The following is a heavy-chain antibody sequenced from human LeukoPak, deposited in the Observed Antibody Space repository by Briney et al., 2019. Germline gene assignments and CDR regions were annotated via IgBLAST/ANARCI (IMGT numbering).Heavy chain of an antibody. Sequence: GGSLRLSCAASGFTFSSYAMSWVRQAPGEGLEWVSAISGSGGSTYYADSVKGRFTISRDNSKNTLHLQMNSLRAEDTAVYYCARDLDCSSTSCPTGYWGQGTLVTVSS. D-gene: IGHD2-2*01. V-gene: IGHV3-23*01. CDR2: ISGSGGST. CDR1: GFTFSSYA. CDR3: ARDLDCSSTSCPTGY. J-gene: IGHJ4*02.